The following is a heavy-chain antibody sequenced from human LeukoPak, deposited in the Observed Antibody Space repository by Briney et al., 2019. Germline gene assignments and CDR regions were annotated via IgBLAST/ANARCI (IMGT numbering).Heavy chain of an antibody. CDR3: ARRGGYGDYY. J-gene: IGHJ4*02. CDR2: IYHSGST. CDR1: GGSISSSSYY. D-gene: IGHD4-17*01. V-gene: IGHV4-39*07. Sequence: SETLSLTCTVSGGSISSSSYYWSWIRQPPGKGLEWIGSIYHSGSTYYNPSLKSRVTISVDTSKNQFSLKLSSVTAADTAVYYCARRGGYGDYYWGQGTLVTVSS.